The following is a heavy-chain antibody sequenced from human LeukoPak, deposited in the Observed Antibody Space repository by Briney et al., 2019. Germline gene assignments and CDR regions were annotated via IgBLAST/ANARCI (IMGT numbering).Heavy chain of an antibody. J-gene: IGHJ4*02. Sequence: SETLSLTCTVSGGSISSSSYYWGWIRQPPGKGLEWIGSIYYSGSTYYNPSLKSRVTISVDTSKNQFSLKLSSVTAADTAVYYCARQRRGSSSPPFNWGQGTLVTVSS. CDR1: GGSISSSSYY. CDR3: ARQRRGSSSPPFN. D-gene: IGHD6-13*01. CDR2: IYYSGST. V-gene: IGHV4-39*01.